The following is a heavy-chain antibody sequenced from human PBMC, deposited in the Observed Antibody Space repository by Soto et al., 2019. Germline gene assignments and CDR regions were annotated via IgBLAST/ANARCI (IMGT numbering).Heavy chain of an antibody. CDR1: GSTFDDLA. J-gene: IGHJ4*02. CDR3: AKDNGGYYDSSGNFEY. Sequence: EVQLVESGGGLVQPGRSLRLSCAAYGSTFDDLAMHWVRQAPGKGLEWVSGISWNGATMGYGDSVSGRFTISRDNTKNSLYLQMNSLKPEDTALYYCAKDNGGYYDSSGNFEYWGQGTLVTF. V-gene: IGHV3-9*01. CDR2: ISWNGATM. D-gene: IGHD3-22*01.